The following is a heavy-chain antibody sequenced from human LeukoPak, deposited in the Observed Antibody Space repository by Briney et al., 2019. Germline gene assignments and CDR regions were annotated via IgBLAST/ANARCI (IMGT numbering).Heavy chain of an antibody. Sequence: ASVKVSCKASGGTFSSYAISWVRQAPGQGLEWMGWMNPNSGNTGYAQKFQGRVTITRNTSISTAYMELSSLRSEDTAVYYCARGISSWYDYYYYYMDVWGKGTTVTVSS. D-gene: IGHD6-13*01. CDR1: GGTFSSYA. CDR2: MNPNSGNT. J-gene: IGHJ6*03. V-gene: IGHV1-8*03. CDR3: ARGISSWYDYYYYYMDV.